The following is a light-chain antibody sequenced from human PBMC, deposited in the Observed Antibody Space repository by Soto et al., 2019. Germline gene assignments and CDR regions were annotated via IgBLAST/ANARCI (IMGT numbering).Light chain of an antibody. Sequence: DIQMTQSPSTLSASVGDRVTITCRASQSISSWLVWYQQKPGKAPKLLIYKASSLESGVPSRFSGSGSGTEFTLTISSLQPDDFATYYCQQYNSYSWTFGQGTKVDI. J-gene: IGKJ1*01. CDR1: QSISSW. CDR2: KAS. V-gene: IGKV1-5*03. CDR3: QQYNSYSWT.